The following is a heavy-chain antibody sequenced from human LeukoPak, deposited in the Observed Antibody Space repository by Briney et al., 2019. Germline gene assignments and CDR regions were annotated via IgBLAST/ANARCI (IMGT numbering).Heavy chain of an antibody. J-gene: IGHJ6*03. Sequence: GGTLRLSCAASGFISSSHGRNWVRQAPGKGLEWVSGISPSGDATFYADSVKGRFTISRDNSKNTLYLQMNSLRAEDTAVYYCAKVQDYYGSGSYYRGYYYYYYMDVWGKGTTVTISS. CDR2: ISPSGDAT. CDR1: GFISSSHG. CDR3: AKVQDYYGSGSYYRGYYYYYYMDV. D-gene: IGHD3-10*01. V-gene: IGHV3-23*01.